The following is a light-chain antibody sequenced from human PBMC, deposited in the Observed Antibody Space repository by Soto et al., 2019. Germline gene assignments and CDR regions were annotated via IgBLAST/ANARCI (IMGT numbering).Light chain of an antibody. CDR2: DVS. CDR3: SSYTSSSTLV. V-gene: IGLV2-14*01. J-gene: IGLJ2*01. Sequence: QSALTQPPSASGSPGQSVTISCTGSSSDVGGYNCVSWFQQHPGKAPKLMIYDVSNRPSGVSNRFSGSKSGNTASLTISGLQAEDEADYYCSSYTSSSTLVFGGGTKLTVL. CDR1: SSDVGGYNC.